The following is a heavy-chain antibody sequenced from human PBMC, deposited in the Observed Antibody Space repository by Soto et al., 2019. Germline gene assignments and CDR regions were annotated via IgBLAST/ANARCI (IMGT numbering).Heavy chain of an antibody. CDR3: AKAGDWNYVYDF. CDR2: VNSDGSST. V-gene: IGHV3-74*01. D-gene: IGHD1-7*01. J-gene: IGHJ4*02. CDR1: GFTFTHYR. Sequence: GGSLRLSCAASGFTFTHYRIHWVRQAPGKGLVWVSRVNSDGSSTNYADAVKGRLTISRDNSKDMAYLQMNNLTVEDTGVYYCAKAGDWNYVYDFWGQGTLVTVSS.